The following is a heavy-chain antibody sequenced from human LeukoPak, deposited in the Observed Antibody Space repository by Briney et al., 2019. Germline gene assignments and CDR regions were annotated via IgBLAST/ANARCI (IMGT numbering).Heavy chain of an antibody. J-gene: IGHJ4*02. Sequence: GGSLRLSCAASGFTVSSKYMCWVRRAPGKGLEWVSVIYSDSSTYYADSVKGRFTISRDISKNTLYLQMSSLRAEDTGLYYCARVQGSGLFRWYWGQGTLVTVSS. CDR2: IYSDSST. CDR3: ARVQGSGLFRWY. CDR1: GFTVSSKY. V-gene: IGHV3-66*01. D-gene: IGHD2-15*01.